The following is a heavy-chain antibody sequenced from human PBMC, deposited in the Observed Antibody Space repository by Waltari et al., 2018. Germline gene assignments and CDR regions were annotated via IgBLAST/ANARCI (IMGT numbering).Heavy chain of an antibody. V-gene: IGHV4-30-2*01. J-gene: IGHJ4*02. CDR3: ARGEGSHASYYFDY. CDR1: GGSISSGDYS. Sequence: QLQLQESGSGLVKPSQTLSLTCAVSGGSISSGDYSWSWIRQPPGKGLEWIGYIYHSGNTYSNPSLKSRLTISVDRSKNQFSLKLSSVTAADTAVYYCARGEGSHASYYFDYWGQGTLVTVSS. CDR2: IYHSGNT. D-gene: IGHD1-26*01.